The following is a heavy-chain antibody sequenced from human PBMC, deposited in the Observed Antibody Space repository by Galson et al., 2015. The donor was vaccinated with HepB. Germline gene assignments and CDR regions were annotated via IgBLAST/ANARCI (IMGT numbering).Heavy chain of an antibody. V-gene: IGHV3-21*01. CDR2: ISSSSSYI. CDR1: GFTFSSYS. Sequence: SLRLSCAASGFTFSSYSMNWVRQAPGKGLEWVSSISSSSSYIYYAGSVKGRFTISRDNAKNSLYLQMNSLRAEDTAVYYCARDGDYYDSSGYYYPVAGFDYWGQGTLVTVSS. J-gene: IGHJ4*02. D-gene: IGHD3-22*01. CDR3: ARDGDYYDSSGYYYPVAGFDY.